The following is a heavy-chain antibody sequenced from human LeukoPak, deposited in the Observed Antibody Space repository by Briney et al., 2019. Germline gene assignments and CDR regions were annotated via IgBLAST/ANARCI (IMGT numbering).Heavy chain of an antibody. D-gene: IGHD3-10*01. J-gene: IGHJ3*02. CDR2: ISWNSGSI. V-gene: IGHV3-9*01. Sequence: PGGSLRLSCAASGFTFDDYAMHWVRQAPGKGLEWVSGISWNSGSIGYADSVKGRFTISRDNAKNSLYLQMNSLRAEDTALYYCAKDMVPFMTMVQGVILGDAFDIWGQGTMVTVSS. CDR3: AKDMVPFMTMVQGVILGDAFDI. CDR1: GFTFDDYA.